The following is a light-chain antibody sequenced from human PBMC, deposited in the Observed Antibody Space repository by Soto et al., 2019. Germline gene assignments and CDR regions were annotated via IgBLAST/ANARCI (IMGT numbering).Light chain of an antibody. CDR1: QSVSGSQ. V-gene: IGKV3-20*01. CDR3: HQYGHFPLT. Sequence: EIVLTQSPGTLSLSPGERVTLSCRASQSVSGSQLAWYQQKPGQAPRLLIYGASTRASGVPDRFSGIASGTDFSFIISRREPEDFGMFYCHQYGHFPLTFGQGTKLETK. CDR2: GAS. J-gene: IGKJ2*01.